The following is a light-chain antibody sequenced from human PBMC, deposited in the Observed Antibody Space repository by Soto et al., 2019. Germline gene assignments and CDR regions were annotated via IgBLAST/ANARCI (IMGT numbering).Light chain of an antibody. V-gene: IGKV1-5*01. J-gene: IGKJ4*01. CDR3: QQYDTFSLT. CDR2: DAS. CDR1: QGISNY. Sequence: DIQMTQSPSILSASVGDRVTITCRASQGISNYLAWYQQKPGKPPKLLIYDASSLESGVPSRFSGSGSGAEFALTISGLQPDDFATYYCQQYDTFSLTFGGGTKVDIK.